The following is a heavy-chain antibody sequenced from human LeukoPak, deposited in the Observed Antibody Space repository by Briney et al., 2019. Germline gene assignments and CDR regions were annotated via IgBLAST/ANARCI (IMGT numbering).Heavy chain of an antibody. V-gene: IGHV3-7*03. Sequence: GGSLRLSCVASGFPFSSYWTTWVRQAPGKGLEWVASINSDGSEGYYADVVKGRFTISRDNAKNSLYLQINSLRAEDTAVYYCARSSYSSSSSVWGQGTMVTVSS. CDR3: ARSSYSSSSSV. D-gene: IGHD6-6*01. J-gene: IGHJ3*01. CDR2: INSDGSEG. CDR1: GFPFSSYW.